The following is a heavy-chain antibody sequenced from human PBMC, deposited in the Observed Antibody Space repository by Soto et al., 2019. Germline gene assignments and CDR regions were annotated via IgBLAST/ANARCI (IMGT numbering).Heavy chain of an antibody. V-gene: IGHV3-74*01. CDR1: GFRFSNYS. CDR3: ARDRGDTAMDIYYYYYGMDV. J-gene: IGHJ6*02. Sequence: PGGSLRLSCAASGFRFSNYSMHWVRPTPGKGLEWASTIKDSGDSTYYLDSVRGRFTISRDNAKNTLYLQMNSLRAEDTAVYYCARDRGDTAMDIYYYYYGMDVWGQGTTVTVSS. CDR2: IKDSGDST. D-gene: IGHD5-18*01.